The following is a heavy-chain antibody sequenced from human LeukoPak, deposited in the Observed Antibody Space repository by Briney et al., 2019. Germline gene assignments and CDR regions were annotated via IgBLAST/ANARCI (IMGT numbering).Heavy chain of an antibody. D-gene: IGHD6-13*01. CDR2: ISAYKGNT. Sequence: ASVKVSCKASGYTFTSYGIGWVRQAPGQGLEWMGWISAYKGNTNYAQKLQGRVTMTTDTSTSTAYMELRSLRSDDTAVYYCAGRQLYYFDYWGQGTLVTVSS. CDR3: AGRQLYYFDY. V-gene: IGHV1-18*01. CDR1: GYTFTSYG. J-gene: IGHJ4*02.